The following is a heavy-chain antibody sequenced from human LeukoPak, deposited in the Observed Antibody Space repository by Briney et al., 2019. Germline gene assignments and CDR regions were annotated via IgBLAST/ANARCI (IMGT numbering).Heavy chain of an antibody. CDR1: GFTFSSYA. Sequence: GGSLRLSCAASGFTFSSYAMHWVRQAPGKGLEWVAVISYDGSNKYYADSVKGRLTISRDNSKNTLYLQMNSLRAEDTAVYYCARGGWLQFGVFDYWGQGTLVTVSS. CDR2: ISYDGSNK. D-gene: IGHD5-24*01. CDR3: ARGGWLQFGVFDY. V-gene: IGHV3-30*04. J-gene: IGHJ4*02.